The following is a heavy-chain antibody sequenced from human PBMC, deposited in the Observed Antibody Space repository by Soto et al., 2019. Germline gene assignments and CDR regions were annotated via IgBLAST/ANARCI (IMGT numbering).Heavy chain of an antibody. CDR3: ARDGYSSSWYRLYYYYYGMDV. J-gene: IGHJ6*02. CDR1: GFTFSSYG. D-gene: IGHD6-13*01. Sequence: PVGSLRLSCAASGFTFSSYGMHWVRQAPGKGLEWVAVIWYDGSNKYYADSVKGRFTISRDNSKNTLYLQMNSLRAEDTAVYYCARDGYSSSWYRLYYYYYGMDVWGQVTTVTVSS. V-gene: IGHV3-33*01. CDR2: IWYDGSNK.